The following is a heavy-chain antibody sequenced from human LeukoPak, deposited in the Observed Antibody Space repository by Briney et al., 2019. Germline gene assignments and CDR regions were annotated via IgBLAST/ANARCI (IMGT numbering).Heavy chain of an antibody. CDR3: ARLAYDFWSGYLSPYYYYYMDV. CDR1: GGSFSGYY. J-gene: IGHJ6*03. CDR2: INHSGST. D-gene: IGHD3-3*01. Sequence: SETLSLTCAVYGGSFSGYYWSWIRQPPGKGLEWIGEINHSGSTNYNPSLKSRVTISVDTSKNQFSLKLSSVTAADTAVYYCARLAYDFWSGYLSPYYYYYMDVWGKGTTVTVSS. V-gene: IGHV4-34*01.